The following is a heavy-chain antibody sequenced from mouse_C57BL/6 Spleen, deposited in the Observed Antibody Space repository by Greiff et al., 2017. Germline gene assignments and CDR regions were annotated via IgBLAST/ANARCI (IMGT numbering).Heavy chain of an antibody. J-gene: IGHJ2*01. Sequence: ESGPGLVKPSQSLPLTCSVTGYSITSGYYWNWIRQLPGNKLEWMGYISYDGSNNYDPSLKNRISITRDTSKNRFFLKLNSVTSEDTATYYCARGEDYFDDWGQGTTLTVSS. CDR3: ARGEDYFDD. CDR2: ISYDGSN. CDR1: GYSITSGYY. V-gene: IGHV3-6*01.